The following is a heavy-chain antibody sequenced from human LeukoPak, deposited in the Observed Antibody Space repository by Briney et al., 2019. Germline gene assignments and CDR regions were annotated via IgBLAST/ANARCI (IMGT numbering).Heavy chain of an antibody. Sequence: ASAKVSCKASGYTFTGYYMHWVRQAPGQGLEWMGWINPNSGGTNYAQKFQGRVTMTRDTSISTAYMELSRLRSDDTAVYYCARDDNYGSGSSQDYWGQGTLVTVSS. J-gene: IGHJ4*02. D-gene: IGHD3-10*01. CDR1: GYTFTGYY. CDR2: INPNSGGT. V-gene: IGHV1-2*02. CDR3: ARDDNYGSGSSQDY.